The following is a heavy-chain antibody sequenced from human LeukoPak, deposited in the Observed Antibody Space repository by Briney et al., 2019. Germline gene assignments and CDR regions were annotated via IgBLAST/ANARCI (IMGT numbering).Heavy chain of an antibody. CDR3: ARARYGSGSYYNY. D-gene: IGHD3-10*01. Sequence: ASVKVSCKASGYTFTSYDINWVRQATGQGREWMGWINPNSGGTNYAQKFQGRVTMTRDTSISTAYMELSRLRSDDTAVYYCARARYGSGSYYNYWGQGTLVTVSS. CDR1: GYTFTSYD. CDR2: INPNSGGT. J-gene: IGHJ4*02. V-gene: IGHV1-2*02.